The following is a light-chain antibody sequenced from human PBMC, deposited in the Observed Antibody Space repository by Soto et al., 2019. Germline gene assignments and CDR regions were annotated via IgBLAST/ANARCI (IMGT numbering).Light chain of an antibody. CDR2: DVS. V-gene: IGLV2-11*01. J-gene: IGLJ2*01. CDR1: SSDVGGYNF. Sequence: QSVLTQPRSVSGSPGQSVTISCTGTSSDVGGYNFVSWYQQHPGKAPKLMIYDVSERPSGVPDRFSGSKSGNTASLTISGLQTDDEADYYCCSYAGTYTWVFGGGTKLTVL. CDR3: CSYAGTYTWV.